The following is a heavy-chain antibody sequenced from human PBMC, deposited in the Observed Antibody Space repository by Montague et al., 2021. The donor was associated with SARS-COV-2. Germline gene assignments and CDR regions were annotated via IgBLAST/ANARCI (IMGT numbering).Heavy chain of an antibody. CDR1: GGSITNNIDY. Sequence: SETLSLTCTVSGGSITNNIDYWAWIRQPPGEGLEWIGSIYYTGNTYYNPSLKSRVTISVVTSKNHFTLKLSSVTAAETAVYYCARLKRYFDSSGSPPAFDFWGQGTKVTGSS. CDR2: IYYTGNT. J-gene: IGHJ3*01. V-gene: IGHV4-39*02. D-gene: IGHD3-22*01. CDR3: ARLKRYFDSSGSPPAFDF.